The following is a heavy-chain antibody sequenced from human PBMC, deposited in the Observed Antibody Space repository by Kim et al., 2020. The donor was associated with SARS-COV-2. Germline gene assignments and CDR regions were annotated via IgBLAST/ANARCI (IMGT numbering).Heavy chain of an antibody. CDR1: GGSVTGGASY. Sequence: SETLSLTCTVSGGSVTGGASYWTWVRQHPGKGLEWLGHISYTGSTYYNSSLKSRVAISLDTSKNQISLKLTSVTTADTAVYFCATLTTGSWSGTFDYWG. V-gene: IGHV4-31*03. D-gene: IGHD1-26*01. J-gene: IGHJ4*01. CDR3: ATLTTGSWSGTFDY. CDR2: ISYTGST.